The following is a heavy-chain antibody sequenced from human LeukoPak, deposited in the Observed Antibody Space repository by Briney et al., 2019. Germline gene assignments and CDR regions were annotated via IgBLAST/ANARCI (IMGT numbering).Heavy chain of an antibody. CDR3: AREGYYESSGYSGHNWFDP. D-gene: IGHD3-22*01. Sequence: ASEKVSCKASVYTFTRYYMLWVRQAAGPGLEWLGLDNPSGSSTSYAQKLQGRVTMTRDTSTSTVYMELSSLRSEDTAVYYCAREGYYESSGYSGHNWFDPWGQGTLVTVSS. V-gene: IGHV1-46*01. CDR2: DNPSGSST. J-gene: IGHJ5*02. CDR1: VYTFTRYY.